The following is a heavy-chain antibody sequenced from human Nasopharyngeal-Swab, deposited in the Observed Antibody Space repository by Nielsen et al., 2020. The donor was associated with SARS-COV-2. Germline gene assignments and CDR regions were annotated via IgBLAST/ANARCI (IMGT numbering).Heavy chain of an antibody. J-gene: IGHJ6*02. V-gene: IGHV3-53*01. CDR2: IYSGGST. Sequence: GESLKISCAASGFTFSIYAMIWVRQAPGKGLEWVSVIYSGGSTYYADSVKGRFTISRDNSKNTLYLQMNSLRAEDTAVYYCARDLGMAGGMDVWGQGTTVTVSS. D-gene: IGHD6-19*01. CDR1: GFTFSIYA. CDR3: ARDLGMAGGMDV.